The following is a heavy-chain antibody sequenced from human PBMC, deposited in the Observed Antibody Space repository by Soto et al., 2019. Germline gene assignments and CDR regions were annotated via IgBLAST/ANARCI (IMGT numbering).Heavy chain of an antibody. V-gene: IGHV4-39*01. CDR1: GGASSSGGYY. CDR3: ARHYNYYDSSGYSGWFDP. J-gene: IGHJ5*02. D-gene: IGHD3-22*01. Sequence: SETLSLTCTVSGGASSSGGYYWSWVRQHQGKGLEWIGYIYDSGSTYYNPSLKSRVTISVDTSKNQFSLKLSSVTAADTAVYYCARHYNYYDSSGYSGWFDPWGQGTLVTVSS. CDR2: IYDSGST.